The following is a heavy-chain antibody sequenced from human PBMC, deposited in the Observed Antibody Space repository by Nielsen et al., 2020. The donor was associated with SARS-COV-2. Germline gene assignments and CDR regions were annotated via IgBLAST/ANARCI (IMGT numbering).Heavy chain of an antibody. CDR3: ASLNWNYESYFDY. J-gene: IGHJ4*02. D-gene: IGHD1-7*01. Sequence: WIRQPPGKGLEYVSAISSNGGSTYYANSVKGKFTISRDNSKNTLYLQMGSLRAEDMAVYYCASLNWNYESYFDYWGQGTLVTVSS. CDR2: ISSNGGST. V-gene: IGHV3-64*01.